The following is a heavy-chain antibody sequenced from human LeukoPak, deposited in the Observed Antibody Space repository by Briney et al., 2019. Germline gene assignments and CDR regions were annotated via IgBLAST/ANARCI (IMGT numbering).Heavy chain of an antibody. J-gene: IGHJ4*02. CDR2: INPNSGGT. Sequence: ASVKVSCKASGGTFSSYAISWVRQAPGQGLEWMGRINPNSGGTNYAQKFQGRVTMTRDTSISTAYMELSRLRSDDTAVYYCARVSFHGPPDYWGQGTLVTVSS. CDR1: GGTFSSYA. D-gene: IGHD1-14*01. CDR3: ARVSFHGPPDY. V-gene: IGHV1-2*06.